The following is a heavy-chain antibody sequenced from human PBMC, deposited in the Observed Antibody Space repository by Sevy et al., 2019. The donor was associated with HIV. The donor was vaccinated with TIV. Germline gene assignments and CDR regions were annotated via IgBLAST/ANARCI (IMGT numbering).Heavy chain of an antibody. V-gene: IGHV3-30-3*01. J-gene: IGHJ4*02. CDR3: ARAGRSSSSPYFDY. D-gene: IGHD6-6*01. CDR2: ISYDGSNK. Sequence: GGFLRLSCAASGFTFSSYAMHWVRQAPGKGLEWVAVISYDGSNKYYADSVKGRFTISRDNSKNTLYLQMNSLGAEDTARSYCARAGRSSSSPYFDYWGQGTLVTVSS. CDR1: GFTFSSYA.